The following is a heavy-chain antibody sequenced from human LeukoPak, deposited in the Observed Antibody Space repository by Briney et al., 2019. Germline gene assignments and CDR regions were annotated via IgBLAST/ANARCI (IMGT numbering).Heavy chain of an antibody. V-gene: IGHV3-21*01. CDR1: GFTFSSYS. CDR3: VRNGDYGPYYFDY. D-gene: IGHD4-17*01. CDR2: ISSSSSYI. J-gene: IGHJ4*02. Sequence: GGSLRLSCAASGFTFSSYSMNWVRQAPGKGLEWVSSISSSSSYIYYADSVKGRFTISRDNAKNSLYLQMNSLRAEDTAVYYCVRNGDYGPYYFDYWGQGTLVTVSS.